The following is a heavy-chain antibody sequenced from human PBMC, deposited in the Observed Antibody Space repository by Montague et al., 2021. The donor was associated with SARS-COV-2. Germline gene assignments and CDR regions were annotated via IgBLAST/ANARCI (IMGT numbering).Heavy chain of an antibody. CDR1: GVSVTDYY. J-gene: IGHJ4*02. CDR2: VLYNKGT. CDR3: VRHPHYDSLNGPPDF. D-gene: IGHD3-9*01. V-gene: IGHV4-59*08. Sequence: SETLSLTCTVSGVSVTDYYWSWIRQPPGKGLEWVGDVLYNKGTNFNPSLKSRVAISVDTSKNQFSLRLTSVTAADTAFYYCVRHPHYDSLNGPPDFWGQGTLVTVSS.